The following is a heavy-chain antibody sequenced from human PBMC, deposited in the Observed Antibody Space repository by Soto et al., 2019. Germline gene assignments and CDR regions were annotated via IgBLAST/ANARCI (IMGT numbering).Heavy chain of an antibody. J-gene: IGHJ4*02. Sequence: QVQLVQSGAEVKKPGSSVKVSCKASGGTFSSYTFSWVRQAPGQGFEWMGRIIPNLGITNYAQKFQGRITIIVDKSTSTAYMELSSLRSEDTAVYYCARDKGYCSGASCPDFDYWGQGTLVTVSS. CDR3: ARDKGYCSGASCPDFDY. V-gene: IGHV1-69*08. CDR1: GGTFSSYT. CDR2: IIPNLGIT. D-gene: IGHD2-15*01.